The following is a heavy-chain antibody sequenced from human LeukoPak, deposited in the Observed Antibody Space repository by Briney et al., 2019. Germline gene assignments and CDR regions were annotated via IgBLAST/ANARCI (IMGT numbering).Heavy chain of an antibody. CDR1: GFTSSSYD. D-gene: IGHD5-24*01. CDR2: IGTAGDT. V-gene: IGHV3-13*01. CDR3: ARARDGYKIDY. J-gene: IGHJ4*02. Sequence: QPGGSLRLSCAASGFTSSSYDMHWVRQATGKGLEWVSAIGTAGDTYYPGSVKGRFTISRENAKNSLYLQMNSLRAGDTAVYYCARARDGYKIDYWGQGTLVTVSS.